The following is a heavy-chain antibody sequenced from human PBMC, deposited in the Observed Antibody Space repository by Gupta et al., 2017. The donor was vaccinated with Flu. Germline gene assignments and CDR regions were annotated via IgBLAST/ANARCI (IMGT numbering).Heavy chain of an antibody. Sequence: VQPGGSLRLSCVVSGFTFSEHYMDWIRQAPGKGLEWVGRIRNKANSYTTEYAASVKDRFTITRDDSKSSLYLQMNSLKNEDTAVYYCSRGETGPSPPGRNDCWGQGTLVTVSS. CDR1: GFTFSEHY. CDR2: IRNKANSYTT. V-gene: IGHV3-72*01. CDR3: SRGETGPSPPGRNDC. D-gene: IGHD2-8*02. J-gene: IGHJ4*02.